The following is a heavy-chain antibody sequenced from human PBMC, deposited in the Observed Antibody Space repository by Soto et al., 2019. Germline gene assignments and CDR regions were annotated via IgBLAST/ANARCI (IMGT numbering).Heavy chain of an antibody. CDR3: ARRYGGNFDY. Sequence: QVQLQESGPGLVKPSETLSLTCTVSGGSISSYYWSWIRQPPGKGLEWIGYIYYSGSTNYNPSLXSXVXIXXDTSKNQFSPKLSSVTAADTAVYYCARRYGGNFDYWGQGTLVTVSS. V-gene: IGHV4-59*01. D-gene: IGHD3-16*01. J-gene: IGHJ4*02. CDR2: IYYSGST. CDR1: GGSISSYY.